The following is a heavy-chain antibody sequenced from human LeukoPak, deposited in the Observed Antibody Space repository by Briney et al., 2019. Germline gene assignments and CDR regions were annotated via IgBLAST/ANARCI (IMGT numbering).Heavy chain of an antibody. CDR3: ARAAYNSSPDY. Sequence: PGESLRLSCAASGFTFSTYSMNWVRQAPGKGLEWVSSITGNSDFMSYAGSVKGRFTMSRGNAKDTLYLQMDSLRTEDTAVYYCARAAYNSSPDYWGQGTLVTVSS. J-gene: IGHJ4*02. CDR1: GFTFSTYS. CDR2: ITGNSDFM. D-gene: IGHD6-6*01. V-gene: IGHV3-21*01.